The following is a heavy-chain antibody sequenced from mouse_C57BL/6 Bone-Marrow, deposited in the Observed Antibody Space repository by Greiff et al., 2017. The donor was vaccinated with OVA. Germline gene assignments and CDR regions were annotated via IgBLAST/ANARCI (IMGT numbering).Heavy chain of an antibody. D-gene: IGHD2-3*01. CDR1: GYTFTSYW. CDR2: IHPNSGST. J-gene: IGHJ3*01. Sequence: QVQLQQPGAELVKPGASVKLSCKASGYTFTSYWMHWVKQRPGQGLEWIGMIHPNSGSTNYNEKFKSKATLTVDKSSSTAYMQLSSLTSEDSAVYCCAGYDCYSAWFAYWGQGTLVTVSA. V-gene: IGHV1-64*01. CDR3: AGYDCYSAWFAY.